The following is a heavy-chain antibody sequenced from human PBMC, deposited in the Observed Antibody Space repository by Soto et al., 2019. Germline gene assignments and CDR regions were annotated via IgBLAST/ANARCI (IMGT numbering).Heavy chain of an antibody. J-gene: IGHJ4*02. CDR1: GGSISYYY. V-gene: IGHV4-4*07. CDR3: ARGLDYVVY. Sequence: SETLSLTCAVSGGSISYYYWSWIRQPAGKGLEWIGRFYTNGSTNYNPSLKSRVTISVDTSKNQFSLKLSSVTAADTAVYYCARGLDYVVYWGQGTLVTVSS. CDR2: FYTNGST.